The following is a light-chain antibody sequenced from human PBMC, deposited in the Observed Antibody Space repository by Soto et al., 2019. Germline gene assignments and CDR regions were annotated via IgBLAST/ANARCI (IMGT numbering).Light chain of an antibody. Sequence: DSQMTQSPSTLSSSVGDRVTISCRASQTISSWLAWYKQTPGKAPKLLSYDASSLESGVPSRLRGSGSGTEFTLTISSLKPDDFATYYCQQYNSYPWTFGQGTKVDIK. V-gene: IGKV1-5*01. CDR2: DAS. CDR1: QTISSW. J-gene: IGKJ1*01. CDR3: QQYNSYPWT.